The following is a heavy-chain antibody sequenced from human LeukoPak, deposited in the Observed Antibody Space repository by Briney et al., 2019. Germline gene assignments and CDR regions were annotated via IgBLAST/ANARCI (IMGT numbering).Heavy chain of an antibody. Sequence: SETLSLTCTVSGGSISSSSYYWGWIRQPPGKGLEWIGSIYYSGSTYYNPSLKSRVTISVDTSKNQFSLKLSSVTAADTAVYYCARVCYYDSSGYPTHSTYFDYWGQGTLVTVSS. CDR2: IYYSGST. CDR3: ARVCYYDSSGYPTHSTYFDY. J-gene: IGHJ4*02. V-gene: IGHV4-39*07. CDR1: GGSISSSSYY. D-gene: IGHD3-22*01.